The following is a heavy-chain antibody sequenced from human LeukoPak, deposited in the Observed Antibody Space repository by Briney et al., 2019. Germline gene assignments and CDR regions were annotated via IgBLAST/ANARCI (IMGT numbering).Heavy chain of an antibody. D-gene: IGHD2-2*01. Sequence: PGGSLRLSCAASGFTFSTYAMSWVRQAPGKGLEWVSAISGSGGSTYHADSVKGRFTISTDNSKNTMYLQMDSLRAEDTAVYYCAKGRTSSLGLYYYTDVWGKGTTVTVSS. V-gene: IGHV3-23*01. CDR1: GFTFSTYA. CDR2: ISGSGGST. CDR3: AKGRTSSLGLYYYTDV. J-gene: IGHJ6*03.